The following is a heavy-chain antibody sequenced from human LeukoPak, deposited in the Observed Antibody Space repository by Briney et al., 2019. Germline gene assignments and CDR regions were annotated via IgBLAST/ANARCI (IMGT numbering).Heavy chain of an antibody. CDR1: GFTFSSYS. CDR2: IYSGGIT. V-gene: IGHV3-53*01. J-gene: IGHJ4*02. Sequence: PGGSLRLSCAASGFTFSSYSMNWVRQAPGKGLEWVSVIYSGGITYYADSVKGRFTISRDNSKNTLYLQMNSLRAEDTAVYFCARVANPQWQPFFDYWGQGTLVTVSS. CDR3: ARVANPQWQPFFDY. D-gene: IGHD6-19*01.